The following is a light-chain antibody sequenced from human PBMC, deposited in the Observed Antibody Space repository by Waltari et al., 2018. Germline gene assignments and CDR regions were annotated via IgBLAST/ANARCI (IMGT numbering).Light chain of an antibody. V-gene: IGKV1-39*01. CDR1: QSIATY. CDR2: AAS. J-gene: IGKJ4*01. Sequence: DIQMTQSPSSLSASAGDRVTTPCRASQSIATYLNWYQQKPGKAPILLIYAASSLQFGVPSRFSGSGSGTDFTLAISSLQPEDFATYFCQQSYSAPHTFGGGTQVDIK. CDR3: QQSYSAPHT.